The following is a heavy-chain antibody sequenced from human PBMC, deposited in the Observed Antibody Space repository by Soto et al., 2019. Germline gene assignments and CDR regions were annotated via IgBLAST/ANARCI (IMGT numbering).Heavy chain of an antibody. D-gene: IGHD3-3*01. CDR3: ARDGWEWAHYYYYGMDV. CDR2: ISYDGSNK. Sequence: QVQLVESGGGVVQPGRSLRLSCAASGFTFSSYAMHWVRQAPGKGLEWVAVISYDGSNKYYADSVKARFTISSDNSKNTLYLPMSSLRAEDAAVYYCARDGWEWAHYYYYGMDVWGQGTTVTVCS. CDR1: GFTFSSYA. V-gene: IGHV3-30-3*01. J-gene: IGHJ6*02.